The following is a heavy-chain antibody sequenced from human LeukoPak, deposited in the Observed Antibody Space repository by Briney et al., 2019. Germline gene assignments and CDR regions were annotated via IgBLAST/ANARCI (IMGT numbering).Heavy chain of an antibody. V-gene: IGHV4-34*01. Sequence: SETLSLTCAVYGGSFSGYYWSWIRQPPGKGLEWIGEINHSGSTNYNPSLKSRVTISVDTSKNQFSLKLSSVTAADTAVYYCARGRGYSVYYFDYWGQGTLVTVSS. CDR1: GGSFSGYY. CDR3: ARGRGYSVYYFDY. J-gene: IGHJ4*02. CDR2: INHSGST. D-gene: IGHD5-18*01.